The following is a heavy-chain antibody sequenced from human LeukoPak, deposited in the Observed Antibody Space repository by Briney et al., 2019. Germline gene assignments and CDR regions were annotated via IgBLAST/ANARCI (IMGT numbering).Heavy chain of an antibody. CDR3: ARGVWIYSY. D-gene: IGHD5-12*01. CDR2: IHYTGST. CDR1: SGSISYFY. J-gene: IGHJ4*02. Sequence: SETLSLTCTVSSGSISYFYWNWIRQPPGKGLEWIGYIHYTGSTYYNPSLKSRVTVSVDTSKNQSSLKLTSVTAADTAVYYCARGVWIYSYWGQGTLVTVS. V-gene: IGHV4-59*08.